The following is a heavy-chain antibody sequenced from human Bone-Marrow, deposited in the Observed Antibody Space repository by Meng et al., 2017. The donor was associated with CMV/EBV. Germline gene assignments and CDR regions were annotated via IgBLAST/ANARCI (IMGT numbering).Heavy chain of an antibody. V-gene: IGHV1-69*05. CDR1: GGTFSSYA. J-gene: IGHJ4*02. CDR2: IIPIFGTA. Sequence: SVKVSCKASGGTFSSYAISWVRQAPGQGLEWMGGIIPIFGTANYAQKFQGRVTITTDESTSTAYTELSSLRSEDTAVYYCAREGQYYYDSSGSFDYWGQGTLVTVSS. CDR3: AREGQYYYDSSGSFDY. D-gene: IGHD3-22*01.